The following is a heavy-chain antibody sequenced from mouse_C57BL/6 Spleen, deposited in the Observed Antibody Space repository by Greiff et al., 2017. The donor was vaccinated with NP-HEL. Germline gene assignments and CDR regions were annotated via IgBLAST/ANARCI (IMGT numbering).Heavy chain of an antibody. CDR2: IHPNSGST. CDR1: GYTFTSYW. J-gene: IGHJ2*01. D-gene: IGHD1-1*01. V-gene: IGHV1-64*01. CDR3: VYYYGSPYYFDY. Sequence: QVQLQQPGAELVKPGASAKLSCKASGYTFTSYWMHWVKQRPGQGLEWIGMIHPNSGSTNYNEKFKSKATLTVDKSSSTAYMQLSSLTSEDSAVYYCVYYYGSPYYFDYWGQGTTLTVSS.